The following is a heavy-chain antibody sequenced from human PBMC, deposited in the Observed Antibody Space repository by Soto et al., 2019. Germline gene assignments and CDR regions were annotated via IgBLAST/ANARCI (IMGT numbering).Heavy chain of an antibody. CDR2: IYYSGRT. D-gene: IGHD3-16*01. Sequence: SETLSLTCSISGGSISDYQWSWIRQPPGKGLEWIGYIYYSGRTNYNPSLKSRVTISLDTSTKQFSLRLRSVTAADTAVYYCAFMRGLGDIPPLFDFWGQGALVPVSS. J-gene: IGHJ4*02. CDR1: GGSISDYQ. V-gene: IGHV4-59*01. CDR3: AFMRGLGDIPPLFDF.